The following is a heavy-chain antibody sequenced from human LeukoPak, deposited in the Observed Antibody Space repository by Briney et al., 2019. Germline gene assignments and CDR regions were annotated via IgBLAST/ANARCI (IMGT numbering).Heavy chain of an antibody. CDR2: IYTSGST. CDR3: ARTYYDSSGYIDY. Sequence: SETLSLTCTVSGGSISSGSYYWSWIRQPAGKGLEWIGRIYTSGSTNYNPSLKSRVTISVDTSENQFSLKLSSVTAADTAVYYCARTYYDSSGYIDYWGQGTLVTVSS. D-gene: IGHD3-22*01. J-gene: IGHJ4*02. V-gene: IGHV4-61*02. CDR1: GGSISSGSYY.